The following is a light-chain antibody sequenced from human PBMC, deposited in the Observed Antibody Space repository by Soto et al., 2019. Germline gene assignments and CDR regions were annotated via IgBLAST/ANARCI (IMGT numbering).Light chain of an antibody. CDR1: QCVRSN. CDR3: QQYNNWPRT. Sequence: ELVLNQSPATLSVSPFKRVTLPCRASQCVRSNLAWYQQKPGQAPRLLIYGASTRATGLPARFSGSGSGTEFTLIIDSLQSEDFAVYYCQQYNNWPRTFGQGTKVDIK. J-gene: IGKJ1*01. V-gene: IGKV3-15*01. CDR2: GAS.